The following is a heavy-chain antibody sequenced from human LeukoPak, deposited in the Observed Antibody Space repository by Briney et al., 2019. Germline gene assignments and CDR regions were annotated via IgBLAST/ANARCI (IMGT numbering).Heavy chain of an antibody. D-gene: IGHD6-6*01. CDR2: IIPIFGTA. CDR3: ARSEYSSSPRNYYYYYMDV. V-gene: IGHV1-69*13. CDR1: GGTFSSYA. Sequence: GASVKVSCKASGGTFSSYAISWVRQAPGQGLEWMGGIIPIFGTANYAQKFQGSVTITADESTSTAYMELSSLRSEDTAVYYCARSEYSSSPRNYYYYYMDVWGKGTTVTVSS. J-gene: IGHJ6*03.